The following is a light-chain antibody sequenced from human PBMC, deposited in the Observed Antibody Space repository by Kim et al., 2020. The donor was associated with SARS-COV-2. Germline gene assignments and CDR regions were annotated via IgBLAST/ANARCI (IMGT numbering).Light chain of an antibody. J-gene: IGLJ3*02. V-gene: IGLV2-14*03. Sequence: QSLTLSCTGTSNDVGGYDYVSWYQQHPDKAPKLMIYAVSKRPSGVSDRFSGSKSGNTASLTISGLQAEDEADYYCFSYTTTDTGVFGGGTQLTVL. CDR1: SNDVGGYDY. CDR3: FSYTTTDTGV. CDR2: AVS.